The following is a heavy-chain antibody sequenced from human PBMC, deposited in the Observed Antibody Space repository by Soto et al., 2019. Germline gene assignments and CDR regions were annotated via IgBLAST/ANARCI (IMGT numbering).Heavy chain of an antibody. Sequence: QVQLQESGPGLVKPSQTLSLTCTVSGGSISSGGYYWSWIRQHPGKGLEWIGYIYYSGSTYYNPSLKSRVTISVDTSKNQFSLKLNSVTAADTAVYYCAREGGGITRTTFRYGFDPWGQGTLVTVSS. CDR1: GGSISSGGYY. V-gene: IGHV4-31*03. J-gene: IGHJ5*02. CDR3: AREGGGITRTTFRYGFDP. D-gene: IGHD1-7*01. CDR2: IYYSGST.